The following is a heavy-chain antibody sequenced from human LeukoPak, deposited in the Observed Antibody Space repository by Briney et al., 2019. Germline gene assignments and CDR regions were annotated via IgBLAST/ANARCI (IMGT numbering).Heavy chain of an antibody. CDR1: GYTFTHYY. CDR2: INPKSGST. D-gene: IGHD6-19*01. CDR3: PKNGRGWEVDY. Sequence: ASVTVSCMASGYTFTHYYMHSVRQAPGQGLEWMGWINPKSGSTNNLYKFQGRVTITSETSFHTDYIELNRLSYDDTPVYYFPKNGRGWEVDYWGQGNLVTVSS. V-gene: IGHV1-2*02. J-gene: IGHJ4*02.